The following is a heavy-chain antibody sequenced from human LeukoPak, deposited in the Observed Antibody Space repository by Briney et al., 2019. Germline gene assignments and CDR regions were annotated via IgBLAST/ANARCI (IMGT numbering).Heavy chain of an antibody. Sequence: SETLSLTCTVSVGSISSYYWSWIRQPPGKGLEWIGYIYYSGSTNYNPSLKSRVTISVDTSKNQFSLKLSSVTAADTAVYYCARDHGQNYYDSSGFDYWGQGTLVTVSS. D-gene: IGHD3-22*01. CDR3: ARDHGQNYYDSSGFDY. J-gene: IGHJ4*02. V-gene: IGHV4-59*01. CDR1: VGSISSYY. CDR2: IYYSGST.